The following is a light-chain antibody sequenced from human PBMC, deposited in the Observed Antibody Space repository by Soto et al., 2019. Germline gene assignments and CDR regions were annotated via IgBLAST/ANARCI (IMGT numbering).Light chain of an antibody. V-gene: IGLV1-44*01. CDR1: SSNIGSNT. J-gene: IGLJ3*02. Sequence: QSVLTQPPSASGAPGQRVTISCSGSSSNIGSNTVNWYQQLPGTAPKLLIYNNYYRPSGVTDRISASKSGTSASLAISGLQSDDEADYYCAARDDSLNGPVFGGGTKLTVL. CDR2: NNY. CDR3: AARDDSLNGPV.